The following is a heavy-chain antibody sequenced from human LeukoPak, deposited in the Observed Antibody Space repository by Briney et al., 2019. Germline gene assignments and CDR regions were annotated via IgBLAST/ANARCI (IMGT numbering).Heavy chain of an antibody. V-gene: IGHV4-39*07. CDR1: GGSISSSSYY. D-gene: IGHD4-11*01. J-gene: IGHJ4*02. CDR2: IYYSGST. Sequence: PSETLSLTCTVSGGSISSSSYYWGWIRQPPGKGLEWIGSIYYSGSTYYNPSLKSRVTISVDTSKNQFSLKLSSVTAADTAVYYCARSATTVTTTGAFDYWGQGTLVTVSS. CDR3: ARSATTVTTTGAFDY.